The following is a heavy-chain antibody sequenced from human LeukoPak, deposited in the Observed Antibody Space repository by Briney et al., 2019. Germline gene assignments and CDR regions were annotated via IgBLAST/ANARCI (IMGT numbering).Heavy chain of an antibody. CDR2: IYSGGST. V-gene: IGHV3-53*01. CDR1: GFTVSSNY. CDR3: ARVMVRVAGWFDP. D-gene: IGHD3-10*01. Sequence: PGGSLRLSCAASGFTVSSNYMSWVRQAPGKGLEWVSVIYSGGSTYYADSVKGRFTISRDNSKNTLYLQMNSLRAEDTAVYYCARVMVRVAGWFDPWGQGTLVTVSS. J-gene: IGHJ5*02.